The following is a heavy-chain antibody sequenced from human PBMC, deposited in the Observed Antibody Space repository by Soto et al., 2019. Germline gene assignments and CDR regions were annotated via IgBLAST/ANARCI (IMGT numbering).Heavy chain of an antibody. J-gene: IGHJ6*02. CDR3: ARDPGFCTHGVCYGDYYYGMDV. CDR1: GGSFDKHA. Sequence: GASVKVSCKTSGGSFDKHAITWVRQAPGQGLEWMGGIIPLFGRSNIPQKFQCRVTVTADESTSTVYMEMTSLTSEDTAVYYCARDPGFCTHGVCYGDYYYGMDVWGQGTTVTVSS. CDR2: IIPLFGRS. D-gene: IGHD2-8*01. V-gene: IGHV1-69*13.